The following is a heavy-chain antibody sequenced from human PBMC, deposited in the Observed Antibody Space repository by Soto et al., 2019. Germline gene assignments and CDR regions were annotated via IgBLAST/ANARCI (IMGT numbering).Heavy chain of an antibody. D-gene: IGHD1-1*01. J-gene: IGHJ6*02. V-gene: IGHV1-69*12. CDR2: IIPIFGTA. CDR1: GGTFSSYA. CDR3: ARRIGTTAGNYYYYYGMDV. Sequence: QVQLVQSGAEVKKPGSSVKVSCKASGGTFSSYAISWVRQAPGQGLEWMGGIIPIFGTANYAQKFQGRVTITADESTSTAYMELSSLRSEDTAVYYCARRIGTTAGNYYYYYGMDVRGQGTTVTXS.